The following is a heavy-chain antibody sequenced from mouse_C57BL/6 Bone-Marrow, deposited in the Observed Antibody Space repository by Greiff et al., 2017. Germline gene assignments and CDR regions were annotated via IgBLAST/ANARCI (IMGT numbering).Heavy chain of an antibody. J-gene: IGHJ2*01. D-gene: IGHD2-2*01. CDR1: GYTFTSYN. Sequence: QVQLQQSGAELVRPGASVKMSCTASGYTFTSYNMHWVKQTPRQGLEWIGAIYPGTGDTSSNQKFTGQAPLTVDKSSSTAYMQLSSLTSEDSAVYFCARWGGYGGSYFDYWGQGTTLTVSS. CDR3: ARWGGYGGSYFDY. CDR2: IYPGTGDT. V-gene: IGHV1-12*01.